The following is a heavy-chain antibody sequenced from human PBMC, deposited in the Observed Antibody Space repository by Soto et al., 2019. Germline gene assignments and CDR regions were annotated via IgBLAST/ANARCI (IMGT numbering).Heavy chain of an antibody. J-gene: IGHJ5*02. Sequence: ASVKVSCKASGYTFNSYGISWVRQAPGPGLEWMGWISAYNGNTNYAQKLQGRVTMTTDTSTSTAYMELRSLRSDDTAVYYCARDYVYCTNGVCQSNWFDPSGQGTLVTVAS. CDR3: ARDYVYCTNGVCQSNWFDP. V-gene: IGHV1-18*01. CDR2: ISAYNGNT. CDR1: GYTFNSYG. D-gene: IGHD2-8*01.